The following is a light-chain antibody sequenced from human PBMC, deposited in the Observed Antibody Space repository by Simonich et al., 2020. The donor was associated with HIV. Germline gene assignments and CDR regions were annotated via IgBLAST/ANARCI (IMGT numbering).Light chain of an antibody. V-gene: IGKV1-13*02. J-gene: IGKJ2*01. CDR2: DAS. CDR3: QQFNSKPYT. Sequence: IQMTQSPSSLSASVGDSVTITCQASQDIRNYLNWYQQKPGKAPKLLIYDASSLESGVPSRFSGSTSGTDFTLTISSLQPEDFASYYCQQFNSKPYTFGLGTKLEIK. CDR1: QDIRNY.